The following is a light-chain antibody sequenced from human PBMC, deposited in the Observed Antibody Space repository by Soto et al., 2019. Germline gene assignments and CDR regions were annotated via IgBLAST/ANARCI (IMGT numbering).Light chain of an antibody. V-gene: IGKV3-11*01. J-gene: IGKJ5*01. CDR2: DAS. CDR3: QQRSNWPLT. CDR1: QSVSGY. Sequence: EIVLTQSPATLSLSPGETATLSCRASQSVSGYLAWYQQKLGQAPRLLIYDASNRATGIPARFSGSGSGTDFTLTISSLEPEDFAVYYCQQRSNWPLTFGQGTRLEIK.